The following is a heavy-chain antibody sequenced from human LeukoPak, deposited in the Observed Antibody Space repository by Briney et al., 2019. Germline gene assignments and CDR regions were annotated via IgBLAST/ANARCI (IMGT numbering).Heavy chain of an antibody. CDR3: ARVGGSYYYFDY. CDR1: GYTFTSYY. J-gene: IGHJ4*02. D-gene: IGHD1-26*01. V-gene: IGHV1-2*02. CDR2: INPNSGGT. Sequence: ASVKVPCKASGYTFTSYYMHWVRQAPGQGLEWMGWINPNSGGTNYAQKFQGRVTMTRDTSISTAYMELSRLRSDDTAVYYCARVGGSYYYFDYWGQGTLVTVSS.